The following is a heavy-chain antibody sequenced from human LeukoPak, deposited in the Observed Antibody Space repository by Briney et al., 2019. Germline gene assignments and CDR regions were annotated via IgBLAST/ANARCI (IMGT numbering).Heavy chain of an antibody. D-gene: IGHD7-27*01. CDR1: GFSFSVFW. Sequence: GGSLRLSCTASGFSFSVFWMHWVRQAPGKGLVWVSRIDADGGSTTYADSVKGRFTISRDNAKNTLYLQMNSLRAEDTAVYYCVRVVADWGSDYWGRGTLVTVSS. J-gene: IGHJ4*02. CDR2: IDADGGST. V-gene: IGHV3-74*01. CDR3: VRVVADWGSDY.